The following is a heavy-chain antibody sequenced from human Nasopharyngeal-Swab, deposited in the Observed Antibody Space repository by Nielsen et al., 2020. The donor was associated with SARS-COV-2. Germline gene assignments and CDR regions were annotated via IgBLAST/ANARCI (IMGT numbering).Heavy chain of an antibody. Sequence: GESLKISCAASGFTVSSNYVSWVRQAPGKGLEWVSVIYSGGSTYYADSVKGRFTISRDNSKNTLYLQMNSLRAEDTAVYYCATPQALSIAAGFDLWGRGTLVTVSS. CDR3: ATPQALSIAAGFDL. CDR1: GFTVSSNY. V-gene: IGHV3-53*01. CDR2: IYSGGST. J-gene: IGHJ2*01. D-gene: IGHD6-6*01.